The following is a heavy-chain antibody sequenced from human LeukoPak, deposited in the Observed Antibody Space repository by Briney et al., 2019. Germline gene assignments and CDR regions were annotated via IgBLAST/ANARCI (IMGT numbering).Heavy chain of an antibody. CDR2: INPKNGGT. Sequence: GASVKVSCKASGYSFTSYGISWVRQAPGQGLEWMGWINPKNGGTNYAQKFEGRVIMTRDTSSTVYMEVKRLASDDTAIYFCARDAQFTVVVPAAKLNYMDVWGKGTTVTVSS. V-gene: IGHV1-18*01. J-gene: IGHJ6*03. D-gene: IGHD2-2*01. CDR3: ARDAQFTVVVPAAKLNYMDV. CDR1: GYSFTSYG.